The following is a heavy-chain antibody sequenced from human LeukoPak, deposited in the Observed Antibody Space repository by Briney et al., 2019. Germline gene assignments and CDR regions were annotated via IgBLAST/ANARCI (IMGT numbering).Heavy chain of an antibody. Sequence: GGSLRLSCAASGFTFSSYAMSWVRQAPGKGLEWVSAISGSGGSTYYADSVKGRFTISRDNPKNTLYLQMNSLRAEDTAVYYCAKAEWLFSTGGNYNWFDPWGQGTLVTVSS. CDR3: AKAEWLFSTGGNYNWFDP. CDR2: ISGSGGST. D-gene: IGHD3-3*01. J-gene: IGHJ5*02. V-gene: IGHV3-23*01. CDR1: GFTFSSYA.